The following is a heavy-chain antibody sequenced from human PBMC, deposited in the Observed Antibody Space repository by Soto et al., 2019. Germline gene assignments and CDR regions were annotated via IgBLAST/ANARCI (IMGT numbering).Heavy chain of an antibody. CDR2: INPSGGST. D-gene: IGHD3-22*01. CDR1: GYTFTSYY. Sequence: QVQLVQSGAEVKKPGASVKVSCKASGYTFTSYYMHWVRQAPGQGLEWMGIINPSGGSTRYAQKFQGRVTMTRDTSTSTVYMDLSSLRSEDTAVYYCARGLIYDSSGYYFDYWAREPWSPSPQ. J-gene: IGHJ4*02. V-gene: IGHV1-46*01. CDR3: ARGLIYDSSGYYFDY.